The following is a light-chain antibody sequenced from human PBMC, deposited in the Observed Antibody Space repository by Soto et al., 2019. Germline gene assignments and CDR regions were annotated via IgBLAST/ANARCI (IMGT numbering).Light chain of an antibody. Sequence: VLTQSPGTVSLSPGERATLSCRASQTVRNNYLAWYQQRPGQAPSLLIFDISRRATGVPDRFSGSGSGTDFTLTINGVEPEDFAVYYCQQYGTARFSFGQGTKVDI. J-gene: IGKJ2*03. V-gene: IGKV3-20*01. CDR1: QTVRNNY. CDR2: DIS. CDR3: QQYGTARFS.